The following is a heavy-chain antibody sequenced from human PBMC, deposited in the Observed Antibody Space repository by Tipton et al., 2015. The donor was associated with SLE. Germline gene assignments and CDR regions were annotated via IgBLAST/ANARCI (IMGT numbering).Heavy chain of an antibody. D-gene: IGHD2-15*01. Sequence: QVQLVQSGAEVKPSETLSLTCGVYDGSFSGYFWSWVRQPPGKGLEWIGEIYHSGSTNYNPSLKSRVTMSADTSKDQFSLKLSSVTVADTAVYCCARHLPSSVGTTPSWGMDVWGQGTTVTVSS. V-gene: IGHV4-34*01. CDR2: IYHSGST. CDR3: ARHLPSSVGTTPSWGMDV. CDR1: DGSFSGYF. J-gene: IGHJ6*02.